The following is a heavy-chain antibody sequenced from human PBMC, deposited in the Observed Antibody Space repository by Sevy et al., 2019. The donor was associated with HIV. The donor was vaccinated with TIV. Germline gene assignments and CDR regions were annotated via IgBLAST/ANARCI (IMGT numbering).Heavy chain of an antibody. V-gene: IGHV3-30-3*01. CDR1: GFTFSTYA. Sequence: GGYLRLSCAASGFTFSTYAMHWVRQAPGKGLEWVTILSFDGDNEYYADSVRGRFSISRDNSKDTLYLQMNFLRVEDPAVYYCARAAARTRPTLLFDYWGQGALVSVSS. CDR2: LSFDGDNE. J-gene: IGHJ4*02. CDR3: ARAAARTRPTLLFDY. D-gene: IGHD6-13*01.